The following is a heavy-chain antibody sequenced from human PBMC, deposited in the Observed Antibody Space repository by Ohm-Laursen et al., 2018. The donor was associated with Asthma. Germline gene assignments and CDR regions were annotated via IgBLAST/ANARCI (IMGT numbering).Heavy chain of an antibody. D-gene: IGHD4-17*01. V-gene: IGHV4-59*01. J-gene: IGHJ6*02. CDR1: GGSISSYY. Sequence: SDTLSLTCTVSGGSISSYYWTWIRQPPGKGLEWIGNIYYSGSTNYNPSLKSRVTISVDTSKNQFSLKLSSVTAADTAVYYCARDGDSYGMDVWGQGTTVTVSS. CDR2: IYYSGST. CDR3: ARDGDSYGMDV.